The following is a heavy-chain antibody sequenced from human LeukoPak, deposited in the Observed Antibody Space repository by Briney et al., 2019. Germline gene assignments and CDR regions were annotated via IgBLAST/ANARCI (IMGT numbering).Heavy chain of an antibody. CDR3: ARGAVPAAYSYFDY. Sequence: GGSLRLPCAASGFTFSSYGMHWVRQAPGKGLEWVAFIRYDGSNKYYADSVKGRFTISRDNSKNALYLQMNSLRAEDTAVYYCARGAVPAAYSYFDYWGQGTLVTVSS. V-gene: IGHV3-30*02. J-gene: IGHJ4*02. CDR2: IRYDGSNK. CDR1: GFTFSSYG. D-gene: IGHD2-2*01.